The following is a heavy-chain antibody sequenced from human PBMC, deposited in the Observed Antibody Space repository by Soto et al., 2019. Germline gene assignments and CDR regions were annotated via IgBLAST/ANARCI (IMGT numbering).Heavy chain of an antibody. V-gene: IGHV4-4*02. CDR3: ARDEYDSSGYYLSSFHY. D-gene: IGHD3-22*01. J-gene: IGHJ4*02. Sequence: PSETLSLTCVVSGASISSGRWWSWVRQPPGKGLEWIGEIFHGGSTHYNPSLKSRITISTDTSKNQFSLKLSSVTAADTAVYYCARDEYDSSGYYLSSFHYWGQGALVTVSS. CDR1: GASISSGRW. CDR2: IFHGGST.